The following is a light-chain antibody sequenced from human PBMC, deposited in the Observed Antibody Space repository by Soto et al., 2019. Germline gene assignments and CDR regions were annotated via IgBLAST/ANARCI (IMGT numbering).Light chain of an antibody. V-gene: IGLV3-9*01. Sequence: SYELTQPLSVSVAPGQTARITCGGNNIGSKNVHWYQQKPGQAPVLVIYRNRNRPSGIPERFSGSNSGNTATLTISRAQAGDEADYYCQVWDSSTGVVFGGGTKLT. CDR1: NIGSKN. J-gene: IGLJ2*01. CDR3: QVWDSSTGVV. CDR2: RNR.